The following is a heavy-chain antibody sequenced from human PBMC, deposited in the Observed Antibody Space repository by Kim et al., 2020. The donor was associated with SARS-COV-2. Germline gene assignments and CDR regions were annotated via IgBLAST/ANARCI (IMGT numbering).Heavy chain of an antibody. V-gene: IGHV3-74*01. J-gene: IGHJ4*02. CDR3: ARGEPEYGDYGEFDY. D-gene: IGHD4-17*01. CDR1: GFTFSSYW. Sequence: GGSLRLSCAASGFTFSSYWMHWVRQAPGKGLVWVSRINSDGSSTSYADSVKGRFTISRDNAKNTLYLQMNSLRAEDTAVYYCARGEPEYGDYGEFDYWGQGTLVTVSS. CDR2: INSDGSST.